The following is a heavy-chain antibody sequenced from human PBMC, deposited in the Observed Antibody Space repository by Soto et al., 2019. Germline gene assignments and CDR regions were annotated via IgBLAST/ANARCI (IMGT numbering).Heavy chain of an antibody. V-gene: IGHV3-30*03. J-gene: IGHJ4*02. CDR1: GFNFSSYG. D-gene: IGHD1-26*01. CDR2: ISYDGSNK. CDR3: ARLVGATYFDY. Sequence: GGSLRLSCAASGFNFSSYGMHWVRQAPGKGLEWVAVISYDGSNKYYADSVKGRFTISRDNSKNTLYLQMNSLRAEDTAVYYCARLVGATYFDYWGQGTLVTVSS.